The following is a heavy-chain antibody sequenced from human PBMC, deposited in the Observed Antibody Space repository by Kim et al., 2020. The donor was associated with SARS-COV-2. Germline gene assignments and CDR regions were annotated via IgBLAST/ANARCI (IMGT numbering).Heavy chain of an antibody. J-gene: IGHJ6*02. CDR3: ARGSVGYYYGMDV. D-gene: IGHD1-26*01. V-gene: IGHV4-34*01. Sequence: NPSRKTRVTISVDTSKNQFSLKLSSVTAADTAVYYCARGSVGYYYGMDVWGQGTTVTVSS.